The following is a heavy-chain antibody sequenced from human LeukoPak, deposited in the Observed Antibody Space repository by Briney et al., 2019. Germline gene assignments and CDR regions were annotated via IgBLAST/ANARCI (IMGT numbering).Heavy chain of an antibody. V-gene: IGHV3-23*01. CDR2: ISGSGGNT. J-gene: IGHJ4*02. Sequence: GGSLRLSCAASGFTFSSYSMNWVRQAPGKGLEWVSVISGSGGNTYHTDSVKGRFTISRDNSKNTLYLQMNSLRAEDTAVYYCAKSGNSSGYYYVVPYYFDYWGQGTLVTVSS. CDR3: AKSGNSSGYYYVVPYYFDY. D-gene: IGHD3-22*01. CDR1: GFTFSSYS.